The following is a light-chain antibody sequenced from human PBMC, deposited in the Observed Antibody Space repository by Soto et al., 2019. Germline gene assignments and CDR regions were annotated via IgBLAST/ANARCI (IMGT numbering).Light chain of an antibody. CDR3: ATWDSSLSGVV. J-gene: IGLJ2*01. CDR1: NSDIGFYNY. Sequence: QSALTQPASVSGSPGQSITISCTGTNSDIGFYNYVSWYQQHPGEAPKLIIYEVAKRPSGIPDRFSGSKSGTAATLGVTGLQTGDEADYYCATWDSSLSGVVFGGGTKLTVL. V-gene: IGLV2-14*01. CDR2: EVA.